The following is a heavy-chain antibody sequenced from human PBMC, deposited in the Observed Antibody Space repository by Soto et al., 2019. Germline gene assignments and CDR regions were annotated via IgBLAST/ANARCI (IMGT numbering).Heavy chain of an antibody. V-gene: IGHV3-21*01. CDR2: ISSSSSHI. J-gene: IGHJ4*02. CDR1: GFTFSSYS. D-gene: IGHD3-3*01. CDR3: ARDGGSANYDFSSGYPALDY. Sequence: GGSLRLSCAASGFTFSSYSMNWVRQAPGKGLEWVSSISSSSSHIYYADSVKGRFTISRDNAKNSLYLQMNSLRAEDTAVYYCARDGGSANYDFSSGYPALDYWGQGTLVTVSS.